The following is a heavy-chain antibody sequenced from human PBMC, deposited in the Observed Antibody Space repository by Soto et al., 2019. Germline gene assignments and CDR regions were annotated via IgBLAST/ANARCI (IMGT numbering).Heavy chain of an antibody. CDR3: AKWHTNNFDSLAFAGFDR. V-gene: IGHV3-23*01. J-gene: IGHJ4*02. D-gene: IGHD3-9*01. Sequence: PGGSLRLSCVVSGFTFSDCAMAWVRQAPGKGLEWVSTINAGGSTYYAASVTGRFTISRDNSKSTFYLQMNSLRAEDTATYYCAKWHTNNFDSLAFAGFDRWGQGTQVNVSS. CDR2: INAGGST. CDR1: GFTFSDCA.